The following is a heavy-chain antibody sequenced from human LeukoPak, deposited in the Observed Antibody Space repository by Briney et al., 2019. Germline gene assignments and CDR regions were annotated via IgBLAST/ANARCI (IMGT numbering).Heavy chain of an antibody. CDR3: ARLSGYSSGPNWFDP. CDR1: GFTFSSYW. J-gene: IGHJ5*02. V-gene: IGHV3-7*01. CDR2: IKQDGSEK. D-gene: IGHD6-19*01. Sequence: GGSLRLSCAASGFTFSSYWMSWVRQAPGKGLEWVANIKQDGSEKYYVDSVKGRFTISRDNAKNSLYLQMNSLRAEDTAVYYCARLSGYSSGPNWFDPWGQGTLVTVSS.